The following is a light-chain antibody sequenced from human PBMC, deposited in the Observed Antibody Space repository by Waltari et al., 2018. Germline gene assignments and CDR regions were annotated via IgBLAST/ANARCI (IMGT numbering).Light chain of an antibody. CDR1: SSNIGAGYA. CDR3: QSYDSSLSGSV. J-gene: IGLJ2*01. Sequence: QSVLTQPPSVSGAPGQRVTISCTGSSSNIGAGYAVHWYQQLPGAAPKLLISANNTRPSGVPDRFSGSKSGTSASLAITGLQAEDEADYYCQSYDSSLSGSVFGGGTKLTVL. CDR2: ANN. V-gene: IGLV1-40*01.